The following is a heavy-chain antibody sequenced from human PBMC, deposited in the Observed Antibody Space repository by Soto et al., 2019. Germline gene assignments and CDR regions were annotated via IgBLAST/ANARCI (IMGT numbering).Heavy chain of an antibody. Sequence: ASETLSPTRTVSGGSISSSRYYWGWIRQPPGKGLEWIGSIYYSGSTYYNPSLKSRVTISVDTSKNQFSLKLSSVTAADTAVYYCARRPKSYFWSDNYFDYWGQGTLVTVSS. CDR1: GGSISSSRYY. D-gene: IGHD3-3*01. V-gene: IGHV4-39*01. CDR3: ARRPKSYFWSDNYFDY. J-gene: IGHJ4*02. CDR2: IYYSGST.